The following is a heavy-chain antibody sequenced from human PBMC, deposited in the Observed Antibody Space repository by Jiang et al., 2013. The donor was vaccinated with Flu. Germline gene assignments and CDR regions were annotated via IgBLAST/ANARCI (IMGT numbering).Heavy chain of an antibody. J-gene: IGHJ4*02. V-gene: IGHV3-23*04. Sequence: QLVESGGHLVQPGGSLRLSCAASGFTFSSYAMSWVRQAPGKGLEWVSAISGGGDGTYYADSVKGRFTISRDNSKNTLYLQMNSLRAEDTAVYYCAKLTDYYDSSGNFDYWGQGTLVTVSS. CDR2: ISGGGDGT. D-gene: IGHD3-22*01. CDR1: GFTFSSYA. CDR3: AKLTDYYDSSGNFDY.